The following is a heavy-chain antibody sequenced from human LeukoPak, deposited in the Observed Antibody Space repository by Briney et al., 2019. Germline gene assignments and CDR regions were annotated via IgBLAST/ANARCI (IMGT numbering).Heavy chain of an antibody. Sequence: SETLSLTCAVSGGSFSSGGYSWSWLRQPPGKGLEWIGYIFHSGSTYYNPSLKSRVTMSVDMSKNQFSLNLTSVTAADTAVYYCAKKHGWVDTWGQGTLVTVSS. CDR2: IFHSGST. CDR1: GGSFSSGGYS. J-gene: IGHJ5*02. V-gene: IGHV4-30-2*01. CDR3: AKKHGWVDT.